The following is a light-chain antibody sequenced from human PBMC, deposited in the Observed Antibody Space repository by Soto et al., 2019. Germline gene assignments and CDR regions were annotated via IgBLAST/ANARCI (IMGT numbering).Light chain of an antibody. CDR3: HYGNSPPWT. J-gene: IGKJ1*01. V-gene: IGKV3-20*01. CDR1: QSVSNNY. CDR2: GAS. Sequence: VLTQSPGTLSLSPGERATLSCRASQSVSNNYLAWYQQKPGQAPRLLIYGASNRATGIPDRFSGSGSGTDLTITISRLEPDDFETYYCHYGNSPPWTFGQGTKVDIK.